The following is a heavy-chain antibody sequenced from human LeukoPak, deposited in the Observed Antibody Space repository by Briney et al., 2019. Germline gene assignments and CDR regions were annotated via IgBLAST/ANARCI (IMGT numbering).Heavy chain of an antibody. D-gene: IGHD6-13*01. Sequence: SQTLSLTCTVSNGSISSDTYFWSWIRQPAGKGLEWIGRMSSSGISTYNPSLKSRVTISVDTSKNQFSLKLSSVTAADTAVYYCARVYYSSSYDYWYFDLWGRGTLVTVSS. V-gene: IGHV4-61*02. CDR2: MSSSGIS. CDR3: ARVYYSSSYDYWYFDL. J-gene: IGHJ2*01. CDR1: NGSISSDTYF.